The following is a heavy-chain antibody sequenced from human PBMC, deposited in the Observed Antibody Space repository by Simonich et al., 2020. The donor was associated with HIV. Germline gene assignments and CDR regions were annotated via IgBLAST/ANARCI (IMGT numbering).Heavy chain of an antibody. J-gene: IGHJ4*02. CDR3: ARGFYQRLYYFDY. D-gene: IGHD2-2*01. Sequence: QVQLQQWGAGLLKPSETLSLTCAVYGGSFSGYYWSWIRQPPGKGREGIGEINHSGSTNYNPSLKSRVTISVDTSKNQFSLKLSSVTAADTAVYYCARGFYQRLYYFDYWGQGTLVTVSS. V-gene: IGHV4-34*01. CDR1: GGSFSGYY. CDR2: INHSGST.